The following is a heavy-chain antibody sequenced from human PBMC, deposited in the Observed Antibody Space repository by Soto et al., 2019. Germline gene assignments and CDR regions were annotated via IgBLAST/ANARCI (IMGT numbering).Heavy chain of an antibody. D-gene: IGHD3-22*01. CDR2: IYYSGST. CDR3: ARGTYYYDSSGYPTYNWFDP. J-gene: IGHJ5*02. CDR1: GGPISSGGYY. V-gene: IGHV4-31*03. Sequence: PSETLSLTCTVSGGPISSGGYYWSWIRQHPGKGLEWIGYIYYSGSTYYNPSLKSRVTISVDTSKNQFSLKLSSVTAADTAVYYCARGTYYYDSSGYPTYNWFDPWGQGTLVTVSS.